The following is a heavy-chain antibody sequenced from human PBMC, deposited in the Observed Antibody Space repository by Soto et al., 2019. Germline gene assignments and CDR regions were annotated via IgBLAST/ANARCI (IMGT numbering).Heavy chain of an antibody. J-gene: IGHJ6*03. V-gene: IGHV4-59*01. CDR2: IYYSGST. CDR1: GGSISSYY. D-gene: IGHD4-17*01. Sequence: SETLSLTCTVSGGSISSYYWSWIRQPPGKGLEWIGYIYYSGSTNYNPSLKSRVTISVDTSKNQFSLKLSSVTAADTAVYYCARGSYGDRQYYYYYYMDVWGKGTTVTVSS. CDR3: ARGSYGDRQYYYYYYMDV.